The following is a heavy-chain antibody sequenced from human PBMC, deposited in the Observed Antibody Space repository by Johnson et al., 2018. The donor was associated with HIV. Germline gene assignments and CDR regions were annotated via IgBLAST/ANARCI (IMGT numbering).Heavy chain of an antibody. Sequence: VQLVESGGGLVQPGVSLRLSCAASGFTFSSYWMSWVRQAPGKGLEWVANIKQDGSEKYYVDSVKGRFTITRDNVKNSLYMQMNSLRVEDTAVYFCARDYRGALDIWGQGTMVTVSS. V-gene: IGHV3-7*05. D-gene: IGHD4-11*01. CDR1: GFTFSSYW. CDR3: ARDYRGALDI. J-gene: IGHJ3*02. CDR2: IKQDGSEK.